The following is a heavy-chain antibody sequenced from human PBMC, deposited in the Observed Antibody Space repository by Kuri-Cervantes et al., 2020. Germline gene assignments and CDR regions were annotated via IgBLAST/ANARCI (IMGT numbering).Heavy chain of an antibody. V-gene: IGHV3-48*02. CDR1: GFTFSSYS. Sequence: GESLKISCAASGFTFSSYSMNWVRQAPGKGLEWVSYISSSSSTIYYADSVKGRFTISRDNAKNSLYLQMNSLRDEDTAVYYYARDRVGPGYVFDYWGQGTLVTVSS. D-gene: IGHD3-9*01. CDR2: ISSSSSTI. J-gene: IGHJ4*02. CDR3: ARDRVGPGYVFDY.